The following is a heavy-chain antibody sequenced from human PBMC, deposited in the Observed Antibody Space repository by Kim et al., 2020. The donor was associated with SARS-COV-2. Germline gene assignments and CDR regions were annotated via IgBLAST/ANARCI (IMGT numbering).Heavy chain of an antibody. CDR1: GGSISSGGYY. V-gene: IGHV4-31*03. Sequence: SETLSLTCTVSGGSISSGGYYWSWIRQHPGKGLEWIGYIYYSGSTYYNPSLKSRVTISVDTSKNQFSLKLSSVTAADTAVYYCAREPCSGGSCHYYGMDVWGQGTTVTVSS. D-gene: IGHD2-15*01. CDR3: AREPCSGGSCHYYGMDV. J-gene: IGHJ6*02. CDR2: IYYSGST.